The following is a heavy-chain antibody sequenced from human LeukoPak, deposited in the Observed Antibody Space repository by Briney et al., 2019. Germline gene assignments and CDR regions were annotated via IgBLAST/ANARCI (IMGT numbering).Heavy chain of an antibody. CDR3: ARHMTTANNWFDP. CDR1: GYTFTGYY. CDR2: INPNSGGT. J-gene: IGHJ5*02. Sequence: VASVKVSCKASGYTFTGYYIHWVRQAPGQGLEWMGWINPNSGGTNYEQKFQGRVIMTRDTSISTAYMELSRLRFDDTAVYYCARHMTTANNWFDPWGQGTLVTVSS. D-gene: IGHD4-17*01. V-gene: IGHV1-2*02.